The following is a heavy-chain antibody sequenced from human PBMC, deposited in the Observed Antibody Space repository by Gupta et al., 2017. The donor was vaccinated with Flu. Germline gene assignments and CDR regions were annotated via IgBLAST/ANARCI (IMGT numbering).Heavy chain of an antibody. CDR2: IDSSSNYI. CDR3: ARDRPGVSAAQYYGMDV. J-gene: IGHJ6*02. V-gene: IGHV3-21*01. Sequence: VRQAPGKWLEWVSSIDSSSNYIYYPDSLKGRFTSSRDNAKNSLYLQMNSLSAEDTAVYYCARDRPGVSAAQYYGMDVWGQGTTVTVSS. D-gene: IGHD2-2*01.